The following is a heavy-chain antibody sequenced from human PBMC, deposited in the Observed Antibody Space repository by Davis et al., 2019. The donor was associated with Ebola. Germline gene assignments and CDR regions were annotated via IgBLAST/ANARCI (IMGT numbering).Heavy chain of an antibody. CDR3: ARVRPPPYSSGDDAFDI. CDR2: IYYSGST. V-gene: IGHV4-59*12. CDR1: GGSISSYY. J-gene: IGHJ3*02. Sequence: PSETLSLTCTVSGGSISSYYWSWIRQPPGKGLEWIGYIYYSGSTYYNPSLKSRVTISVDTSKNQFSLKLSSVTAADTAVYYCARVRPPPYSSGDDAFDIWGQGTMVTVSS. D-gene: IGHD6-19*01.